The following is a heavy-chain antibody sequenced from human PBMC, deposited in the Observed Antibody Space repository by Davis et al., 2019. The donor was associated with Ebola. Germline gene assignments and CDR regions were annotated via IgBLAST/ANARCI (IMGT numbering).Heavy chain of an antibody. J-gene: IGHJ5*02. CDR3: AKARIAALRFDP. Sequence: PGGSLRLSCTDSVITFSSYAMTWVRQAPGKGLEWVSAISGSGGSTYYADSVKGRFTISRDNSKNTLYLQMNSLRAEDTAVYYCAKARIAALRFDPWGQGTLVTVSP. CDR2: ISGSGGST. CDR1: VITFSSYA. V-gene: IGHV3-23*01. D-gene: IGHD6-6*01.